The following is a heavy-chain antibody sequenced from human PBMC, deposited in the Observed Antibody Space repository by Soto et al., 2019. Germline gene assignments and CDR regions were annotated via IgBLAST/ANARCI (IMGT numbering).Heavy chain of an antibody. D-gene: IGHD3-22*01. J-gene: IGHJ4*02. CDR3: ARAQYYYDSSGYSFCYFDY. V-gene: IGHV4-39*07. CDR1: GGSITSSSYY. Sequence: PSETLSLTCTVSGGSITSSSYYWGWIRQPPGKGLEWIGNIYYSGSTYYNPSLKSRVTISVDTSKNQFSLKLSSVTAADTAVYYCARAQYYYDSSGYSFCYFDYWGQGTLVTVSS. CDR2: IYYSGST.